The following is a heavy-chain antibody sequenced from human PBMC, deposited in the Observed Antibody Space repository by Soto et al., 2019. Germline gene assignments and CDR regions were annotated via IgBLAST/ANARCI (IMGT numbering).Heavy chain of an antibody. CDR2: ISSDGSNK. D-gene: IGHD1-26*01. V-gene: IGHV3-30-3*01. CDR1: GFTFSSHA. CDR3: ARDDEGGSDCDLGY. Sequence: QVQLVESGGGVVQPGRSLRLSCAVSGFTFSSHAMHWVRQAPGKGLEWVTLISSDGSNKYYADSVKGRFTTSRDNSKNTMYLLMNSLRVEDTAVYYCARDDEGGSDCDLGYWGQGALVTVS. J-gene: IGHJ4*02.